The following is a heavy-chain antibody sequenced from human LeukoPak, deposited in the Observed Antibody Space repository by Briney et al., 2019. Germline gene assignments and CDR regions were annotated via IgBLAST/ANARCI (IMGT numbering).Heavy chain of an antibody. CDR1: GFTFSCDG. Sequence: GGPLRLSCAASGFTFSCDGMHWVRQAPAKGLEWVAFIRYDGSNKYYADSVKGRFTISRDNSKNTLYLQMNSLRAEDTAVYYCAKEALKGIAAAGPFDYWGQGTLVTVSS. D-gene: IGHD6-13*01. V-gene: IGHV3-30*02. CDR3: AKEALKGIAAAGPFDY. J-gene: IGHJ4*02. CDR2: IRYDGSNK.